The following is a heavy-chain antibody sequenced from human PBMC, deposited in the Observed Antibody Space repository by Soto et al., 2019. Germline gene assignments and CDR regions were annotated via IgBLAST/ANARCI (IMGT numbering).Heavy chain of an antibody. Sequence: EVQLVESGGGLVQPGRSLRLSCAASGFTFDDYAMHWVRQAPGKGLEWVSGISWNSGSIGYADSVKGRFTISRDNAKNTVYLQMNSLRDEDTAVYYCAKLTAAWGQGTLVTVSS. CDR2: ISWNSGSI. V-gene: IGHV3-9*01. J-gene: IGHJ4*02. CDR1: GFTFDDYA. D-gene: IGHD6-13*01. CDR3: AKLTAA.